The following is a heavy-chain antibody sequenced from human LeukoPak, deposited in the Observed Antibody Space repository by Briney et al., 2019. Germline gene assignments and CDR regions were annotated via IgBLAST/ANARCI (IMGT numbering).Heavy chain of an antibody. Sequence: PGGSLRLSCVASGFTFSNYDMHWVRQAPGKGLEWVAFTRYDGSNKYYGDFVKGRFTLSRDNSKNTLYLEMNNLRAEDTAVYCCAITAIRGQGTLVTVSS. CDR3: AITAI. J-gene: IGHJ4*02. CDR1: GFTFSNYD. V-gene: IGHV3-30*02. CDR2: TRYDGSNK.